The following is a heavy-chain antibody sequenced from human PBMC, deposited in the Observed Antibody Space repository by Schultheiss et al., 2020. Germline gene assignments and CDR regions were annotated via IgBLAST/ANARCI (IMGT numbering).Heavy chain of an antibody. Sequence: WGSLRLSGAASGFTFSSYWMSWVRQAPGKGLEWVANIKQDGSEKYYVDSVKGRFTISRDNAKNSLYLQMNSLRAEDTAVYYCAREGGSSYDYSNYGYFDYWGQGTLVTVSS. D-gene: IGHD4-11*01. CDR1: GFTFSSYW. CDR3: AREGGSSYDYSNYGYFDY. V-gene: IGHV3-7*03. J-gene: IGHJ4*02. CDR2: IKQDGSEK.